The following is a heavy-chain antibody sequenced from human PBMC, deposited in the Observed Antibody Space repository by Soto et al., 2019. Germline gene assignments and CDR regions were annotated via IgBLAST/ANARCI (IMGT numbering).Heavy chain of an antibody. CDR2: ITGRSYYT. Sequence: QVPLVESGGGLVRPGGSLRLSCAASGFTFSDYYMTWIRQAPGKGLEWVSYITGRSYYTNYADSVKGRFTISRDNVKNSLYLQMNSLRAEDTAVYYCAREYSYGMDVWGQGTRVTVSS. V-gene: IGHV3-11*05. CDR1: GFTFSDYY. CDR3: AREYSYGMDV. J-gene: IGHJ6*02.